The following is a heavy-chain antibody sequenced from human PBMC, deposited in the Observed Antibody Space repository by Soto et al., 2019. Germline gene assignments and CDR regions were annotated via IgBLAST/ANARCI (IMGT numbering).Heavy chain of an antibody. Sequence: GGSLRLSCAATGFTFSNAWMSWVRQAPGKGLEWVGRIKSKTDEGTTDYAAPVKGRFTISRDDSKITLYLQMNSLKTEDTAVYYCTTKAGGDYDFWSGYFDYFDYWGQGTLVTVSS. J-gene: IGHJ4*02. CDR3: TTKAGGDYDFWSGYFDYFDY. V-gene: IGHV3-15*01. CDR2: IKSKTDEGTT. CDR1: GFTFSNAW. D-gene: IGHD3-3*01.